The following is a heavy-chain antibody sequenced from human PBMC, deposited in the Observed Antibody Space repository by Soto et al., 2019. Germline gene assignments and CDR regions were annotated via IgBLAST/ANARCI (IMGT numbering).Heavy chain of an antibody. J-gene: IGHJ4*02. Sequence: TSETLSLTCTVSGGSISSYYWSWIRQPPGKGLEWIGYIYYSGSTNYNPSLKSRVTISVDTSKNQFSLKLSSVTAADTAVYYCASSYYDSSGYYYSGRFDYWGQGTLVPVSS. CDR1: GGSISSYY. D-gene: IGHD3-22*01. CDR2: IYYSGST. V-gene: IGHV4-59*01. CDR3: ASSYYDSSGYYYSGRFDY.